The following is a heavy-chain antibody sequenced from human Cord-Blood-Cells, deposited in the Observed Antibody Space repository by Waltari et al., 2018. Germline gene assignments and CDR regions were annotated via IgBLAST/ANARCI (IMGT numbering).Heavy chain of an antibody. Sequence: QVQLVQSGAEVKKPGASVKVSCKASGYTFTGYYLHWVRQAPGQGLEWMDLINPTSGGTNYALKLQCRATMTRDPSISTAYMELSRLRSDDTAVYYCARRGPYSSGWYGYWGQGTLVTVSS. CDR2: INPTSGGT. V-gene: IGHV1-2*02. CDR3: ARRGPYSSGWYGY. J-gene: IGHJ4*02. CDR1: GYTFTGYY. D-gene: IGHD6-19*01.